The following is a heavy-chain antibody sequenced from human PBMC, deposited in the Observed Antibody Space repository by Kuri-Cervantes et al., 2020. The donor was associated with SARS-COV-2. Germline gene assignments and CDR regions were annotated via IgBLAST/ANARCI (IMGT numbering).Heavy chain of an antibody. J-gene: IGHJ4*02. Sequence: GESLKISCAASGFTFSSYSMNWVRQAPGKGLEWVAVISYDGSNKYYADSVKGRFTISRDNSKNTLYLQMNSLRAEDTAVYYCARELSSWPVDYWGQGTLVTVSS. D-gene: IGHD6-13*01. CDR1: GFTFSSYS. CDR3: ARELSSWPVDY. CDR2: ISYDGSNK. V-gene: IGHV3-30*03.